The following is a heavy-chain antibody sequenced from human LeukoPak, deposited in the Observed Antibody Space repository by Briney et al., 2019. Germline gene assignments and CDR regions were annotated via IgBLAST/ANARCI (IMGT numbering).Heavy chain of an antibody. CDR2: IFYTGAT. Sequence: SETLSLTCTVSGFSISGHYWTWIRLPPGKGLELIGHIFYTGATHYNPSLRSRVTMSIDTSKNQFSLRLSSVNVADTAVYYCARGAVAGSFDYWGQGTLVTVSS. V-gene: IGHV4-59*11. CDR1: GFSISGHY. CDR3: ARGAVAGSFDY. D-gene: IGHD6-19*01. J-gene: IGHJ4*02.